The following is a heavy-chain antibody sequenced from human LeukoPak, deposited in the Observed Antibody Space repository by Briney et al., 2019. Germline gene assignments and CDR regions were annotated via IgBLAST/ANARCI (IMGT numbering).Heavy chain of an antibody. V-gene: IGHV3-23*01. J-gene: IGHJ4*01. CDR3: AKGSSGYFWDL. Sequence: GGSLRLSCAASGFIFNNYGLVWVRQAPGKGLEWVSALSNDGGGTTYADFVKGRFSASRANSKNTLFLQMNSLRAEDTALYYCAKGSSGYFWDLCGQGTLVTVSS. D-gene: IGHD3-22*01. CDR1: GFIFNNYG. CDR2: LSNDGGGT.